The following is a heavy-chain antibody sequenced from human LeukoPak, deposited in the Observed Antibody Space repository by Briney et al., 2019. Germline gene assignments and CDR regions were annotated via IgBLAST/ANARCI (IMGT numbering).Heavy chain of an antibody. CDR3: AKDTGRWLQKGAYYFDY. D-gene: IGHD5-24*01. J-gene: IGHJ4*02. V-gene: IGHV3-48*03. CDR1: GFTFSSYE. Sequence: PGGSLRLSCAASGFTFSSYEMNWVRQAPGKGLEWVSYISSGGITIYYADSVKGRFTISRDNSKNTLYLQMNSLRAEDTAVYYCAKDTGRWLQKGAYYFDYWGQGTLVTVSS. CDR2: ISSGGITI.